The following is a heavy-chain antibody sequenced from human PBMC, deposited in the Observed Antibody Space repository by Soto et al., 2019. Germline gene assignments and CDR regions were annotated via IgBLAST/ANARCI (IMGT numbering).Heavy chain of an antibody. J-gene: IGHJ6*02. CDR1: GGSISSGGYY. D-gene: IGHD3-22*01. Sequence: SETLSLTCTVSGGSISSGGYYWSWIRQHPGKGLEWIGYIYYSGSTYYNPSLKSRVTISVDTSKNQFSLKLSSVTDADTAVYYCARDLDDSSGYYSYGMDVWGQGTTVTV. CDR2: IYYSGST. CDR3: ARDLDDSSGYYSYGMDV. V-gene: IGHV4-31*03.